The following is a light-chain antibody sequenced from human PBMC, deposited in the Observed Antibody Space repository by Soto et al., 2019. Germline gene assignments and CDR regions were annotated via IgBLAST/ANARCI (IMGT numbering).Light chain of an antibody. CDR3: CSYAGSSMV. CDR1: SSDVGSYNL. V-gene: IGLV2-23*02. CDR2: EVS. Sequence: QSALTQPASVSGSPGQSITISCTGTSSDVGSYNLVSWYQQHPGKAPKLMIYEVSKRPSGVSNRFSGSKSGNTASLTISGLQAEDEADYYCCSYAGSSMVLGGGTKLTVL. J-gene: IGLJ2*01.